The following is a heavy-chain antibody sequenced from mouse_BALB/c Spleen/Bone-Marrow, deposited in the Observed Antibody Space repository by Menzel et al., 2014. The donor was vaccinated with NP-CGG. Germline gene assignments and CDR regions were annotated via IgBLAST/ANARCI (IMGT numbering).Heavy chain of an antibody. Sequence: LEESGGRLVTPGGSLTLTCTVSGIDLSSYAVGWVRQAPGKGLEWIGYIWGGGRVDYASWAKGRFTISKTSTTVDLKMTSPTTEDTATYFCAREGPGGSYPLWGQGTLVTVS. J-gene: IGHJ3*02. CDR1: GIDLSSYA. V-gene: IGHV5-6-5*01. CDR2: IWGGGRV. D-gene: IGHD1-1*02. CDR3: AREGPGGSYPL.